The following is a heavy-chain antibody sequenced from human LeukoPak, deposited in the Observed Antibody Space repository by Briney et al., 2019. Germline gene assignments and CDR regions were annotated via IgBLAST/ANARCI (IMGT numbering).Heavy chain of an antibody. CDR1: GGSISSYY. CDR3: ARGSGRYYYYGIYV. D-gene: IGHD7-27*01. V-gene: IGHV4-59*01. CDR2: IYYSGST. Sequence: SETLSLTCSVSGGSISSYYRSWIRQPPGRKLEWIGHIYYSGSTNNNSGRTNYSPSLKSRVTISVDRSKNQFSLQVSSVTAADTAVYYCARGSGRYYYYGIYVWGQGTTVTVSS. J-gene: IGHJ6*02.